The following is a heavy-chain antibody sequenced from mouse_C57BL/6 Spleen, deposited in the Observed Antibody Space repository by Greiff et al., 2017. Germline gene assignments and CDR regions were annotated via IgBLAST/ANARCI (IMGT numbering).Heavy chain of an antibody. V-gene: IGHV1-80*01. CDR2: IYPGDGDT. Sequence: QVQLQQSGAELVKPGASVKISCKASGYAFSSYWMNWVKQRPGKGLEWIGQIYPGDGDTNYNGKFKGKATLTADKSSSTAYMQLSSLTSEDSAVYFCARTGTYYGSSYDYAMDYWGQGTSVTVSS. D-gene: IGHD1-1*01. CDR3: ARTGTYYGSSYDYAMDY. CDR1: GYAFSSYW. J-gene: IGHJ4*01.